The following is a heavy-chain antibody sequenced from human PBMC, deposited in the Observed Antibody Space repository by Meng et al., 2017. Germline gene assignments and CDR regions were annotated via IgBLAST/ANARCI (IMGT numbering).Heavy chain of an antibody. CDR1: GFTFSSYA. D-gene: IGHD5-24*01. Sequence: GESLKISCAASGFTFSSYAMTWVRQAPGKGLEWVSTLKGSGGSTFYADSVRGRFTISRDNSKSTLYMEMNSLRAEDTAVYYCAKTGRDGYNYKLGAYWGQGTLVTVSS. V-gene: IGHV3-23*01. J-gene: IGHJ4*02. CDR2: LKGSGGST. CDR3: AKTGRDGYNYKLGAY.